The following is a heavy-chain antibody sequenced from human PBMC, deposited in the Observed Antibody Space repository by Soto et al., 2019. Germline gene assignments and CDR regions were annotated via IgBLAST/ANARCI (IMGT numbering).Heavy chain of an antibody. J-gene: IGHJ6*02. Sequence: QVQLVQSGAEVKKPGASVKVSCEASEYTFIGFHLHWVRQAPGQGLEWMGWINPKSGDTKYAQKLQGGVTLTRDTSISTGYMALSRLESNDTAVYYCAKGLWTVGHCTGGSCYDGMDFWGHGTTVTVSS. D-gene: IGHD2-15*01. CDR2: INPKSGDT. CDR1: EYTFIGFH. CDR3: AKGLWTVGHCTGGSCYDGMDF. V-gene: IGHV1-2*02.